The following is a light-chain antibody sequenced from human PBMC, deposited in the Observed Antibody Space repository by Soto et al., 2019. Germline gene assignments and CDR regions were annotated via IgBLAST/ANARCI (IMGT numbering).Light chain of an antibody. CDR3: CSFVGSSTVV. V-gene: IGLV2-23*01. Sequence: QSVLTQPASVSGSPGQSITISCTGTSSDVGSYNLVSWYQQHPGKAPKLMIYEGSKRPSGVSNRFSGSKSGNTASLTISGLQTEDEADYYCCSFVGSSTVVFGGGTKVTVL. CDR1: SSDVGSYNL. CDR2: EGS. J-gene: IGLJ2*01.